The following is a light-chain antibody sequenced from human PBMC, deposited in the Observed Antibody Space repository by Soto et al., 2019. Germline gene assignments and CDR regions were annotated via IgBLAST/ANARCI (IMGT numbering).Light chain of an antibody. CDR1: WSNIGAGYE. V-gene: IGLV1-40*01. CDR2: GVT. J-gene: IGLJ3*02. CDR3: QSFDSSLSNSWL. Sequence: QSVLTQPPSVSGAPGHRVTISCTGGWSNIGAGYEVHWYQHLPGTAPKLLIYGVTNRPSGVPDRFSGSWSGTSASLAITGLQADDEGDYYCQSFDSSLSNSWLFGGGTTLTVL.